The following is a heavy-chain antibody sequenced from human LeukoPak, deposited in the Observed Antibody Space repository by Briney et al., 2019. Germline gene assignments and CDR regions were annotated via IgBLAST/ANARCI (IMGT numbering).Heavy chain of an antibody. V-gene: IGHV4-34*01. CDR2: VNHSGST. D-gene: IGHD6-13*01. CDR1: GFTFSSYA. J-gene: IGHJ6*02. CDR3: ARQNWSSWTLNYYYGMDV. Sequence: GSLRLSCAASGFTFSSYAMSWVRQAPGKGLEWIGEVNHSGSTNYNPSLKSRVTISVDTSKNQFSLKLSSVTAADTAVYYCARQNWSSWTLNYYYGMDVWGQGTTVTVSS.